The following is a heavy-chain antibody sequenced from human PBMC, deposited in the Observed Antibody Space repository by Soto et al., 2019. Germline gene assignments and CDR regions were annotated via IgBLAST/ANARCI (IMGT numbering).Heavy chain of an antibody. J-gene: IGHJ4*02. D-gene: IGHD6-19*01. CDR1: GFTFSGCA. V-gene: IGHV3-30*18. CDR3: AKTGGRQWLTIDY. Sequence: QVQLVESGGGVVQPGRPLRLSCAASGFTFSGCAMHWVRQAPGKGLEWVAVIAHDGNDIYHADSVKGRFTISRDNSKNTLYLQMNSLRPEDTAVYYCAKTGGRQWLTIDYWGQGTLVTVSS. CDR2: IAHDGNDI.